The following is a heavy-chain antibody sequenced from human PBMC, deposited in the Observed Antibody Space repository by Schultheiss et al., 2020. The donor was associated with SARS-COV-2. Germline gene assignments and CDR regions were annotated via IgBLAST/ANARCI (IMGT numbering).Heavy chain of an antibody. D-gene: IGHD6-13*01. V-gene: IGHV4-34*01. J-gene: IGHJ4*02. CDR3: ARQPVGIAAAGTGDY. CDR2: INHSGST. CDR1: GGSISSYY. Sequence: SETLSLTCTVSGGSISSYYWSWIRQPPGKGLEWIGEINHSGSTNYNPSLKSRVTISVDTSKNQFSLKLSSVTAADTAVYYCARQPVGIAAAGTGDYWGQGTLVTVSS.